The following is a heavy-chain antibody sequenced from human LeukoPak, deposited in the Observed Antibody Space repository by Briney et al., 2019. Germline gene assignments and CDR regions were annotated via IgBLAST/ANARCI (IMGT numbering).Heavy chain of an antibody. CDR2: ISYDGNNK. Sequence: GGSLRLSCAASRFTFSSYGMHWVRQAPGKGLEWVALISYDGNNKNYADSVKGRFTISRDSSKNTLYLQMNSLRAEDTAVYYCAKDKYDDSGYYYVAAATYYFDYWGQGTLVTVSS. D-gene: IGHD3-22*01. J-gene: IGHJ4*02. CDR3: AKDKYDDSGYYYVAAATYYFDY. CDR1: RFTFSSYG. V-gene: IGHV3-30*18.